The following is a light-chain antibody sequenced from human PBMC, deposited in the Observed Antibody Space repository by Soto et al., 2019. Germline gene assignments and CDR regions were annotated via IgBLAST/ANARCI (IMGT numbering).Light chain of an antibody. CDR3: CSYVGRDIVV. J-gene: IGLJ2*01. Sequence: QSALTQPASVSGSPGQSITISCTGTSSDVGSYNLVSWYQQHPGQAPKLMIYEGSQRPSGVSSRFSGSKAGNTASLTISGLQAEDEADYYCCSYVGRDIVVFGGGTKVTVL. CDR1: SSDVGSYNL. V-gene: IGLV2-23*01. CDR2: EGS.